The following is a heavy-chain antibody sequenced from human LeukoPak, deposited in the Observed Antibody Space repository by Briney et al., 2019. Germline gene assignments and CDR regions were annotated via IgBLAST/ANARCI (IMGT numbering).Heavy chain of an antibody. CDR1: GFTFSSYG. Sequence: TGRSLRLSCAASGFTFSSYGMHWVRQAPGKGLEWVAVISYDGSNKYYADSVKGRFTISRDNSKNTLYLQMNSLRAEDTAVYYCAKAQSSGIKYYFDYWGQGTLVTVSS. CDR2: ISYDGSNK. CDR3: AKAQSSGIKYYFDY. D-gene: IGHD3-22*01. J-gene: IGHJ4*02. V-gene: IGHV3-30*18.